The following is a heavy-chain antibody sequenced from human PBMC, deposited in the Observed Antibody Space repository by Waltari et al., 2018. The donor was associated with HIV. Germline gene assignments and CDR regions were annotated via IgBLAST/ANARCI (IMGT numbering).Heavy chain of an antibody. V-gene: IGHV4-39*01. CDR2: IYYSGST. CDR3: VRHGGGWAPGGFDY. Sequence: QLQLQESGPGLVKPSETLSLTCTVSGGSISSSSYYWGWIRQAPGKGLEWIGSIYYSGSTYYNPSLKSRVTISVDTSKNQFSLKLSCVTAADTAVYHCVRHGGGWAPGGFDYWGQGTLVTVSS. CDR1: GGSISSSSYY. J-gene: IGHJ4*02. D-gene: IGHD6-19*01.